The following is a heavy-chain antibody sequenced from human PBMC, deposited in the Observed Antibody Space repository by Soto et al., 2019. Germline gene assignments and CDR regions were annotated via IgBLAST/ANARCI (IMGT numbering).Heavy chain of an antibody. CDR3: SRFIMVGGWFDPHYYPGMDV. J-gene: IGHJ6*02. CDR2: IIVYNGNT. V-gene: IGHV1-18*01. CDR1: GYTFSNDG. Sequence: QVQLVQSGAEVKKPGAAVTVSCKTSGYTFSNDGINWVRQAPGQGLEWMGWIIVYNGNTNYAQTVQGRVTMTTDTSTDTVYMELRSLKSDDTAIYYCSRFIMVGGWFDPHYYPGMDVWGQGTTVTVSS. D-gene: IGHD6-19*01.